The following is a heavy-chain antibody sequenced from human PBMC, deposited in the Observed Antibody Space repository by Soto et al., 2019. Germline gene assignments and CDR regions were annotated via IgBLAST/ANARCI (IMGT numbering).Heavy chain of an antibody. CDR1: GFTFSNAW. CDR3: TTDFTPKFCSSTSCYTYQVDY. CDR2: IKSKTDGGTT. Sequence: GGSLRLSCAASGFTFSNAWMSWVRQAPGKGLEWVGRIKSKTDGGTTDYAAPVKGRFTISRDDSKNTLYLQMNSLKTEDTAVYYCTTDFTPKFCSSTSCYTYQVDYWGQGTLVTVSS. V-gene: IGHV3-15*01. J-gene: IGHJ4*02. D-gene: IGHD2-2*02.